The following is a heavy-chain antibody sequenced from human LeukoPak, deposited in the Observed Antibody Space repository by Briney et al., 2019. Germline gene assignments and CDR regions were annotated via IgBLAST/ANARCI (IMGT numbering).Heavy chain of an antibody. Sequence: SETLSLTCGVSGGSISSNNWWSWVRQPPGKGLEWIGEIYHSGSTNYNPSLKSRVTISVETSKNQFSLKLTSVTAADTAVYYCARGRSTLIVGENYYHYYMDVWGKGTTVTISS. CDR2: IYHSGST. V-gene: IGHV4-4*02. J-gene: IGHJ6*03. D-gene: IGHD3-22*01. CDR3: ARGRSTLIVGENYYHYYMDV. CDR1: GGSISSNNW.